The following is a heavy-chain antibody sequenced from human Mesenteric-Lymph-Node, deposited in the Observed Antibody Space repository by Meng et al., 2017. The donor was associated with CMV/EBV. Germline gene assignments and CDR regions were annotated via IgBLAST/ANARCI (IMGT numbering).Heavy chain of an antibody. D-gene: IGHD2-2*02. CDR1: GGSFSGYY. Sequence: SETLSLTCAVYGGSFSGYYWSWIRQPPGKGLEWIGEINHSGSTYYNPSLKSRVTISVDTSKNQFSLKLSSVTAADTAVYYRARLTGQFGYCSSTSCYTYWYFDLWGRGTLVTVSS. J-gene: IGHJ2*01. V-gene: IGHV4-34*01. CDR3: ARLTGQFGYCSSTSCYTYWYFDL. CDR2: INHSGST.